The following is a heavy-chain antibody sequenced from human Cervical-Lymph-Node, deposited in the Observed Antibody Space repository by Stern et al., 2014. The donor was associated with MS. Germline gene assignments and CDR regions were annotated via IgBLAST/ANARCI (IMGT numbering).Heavy chain of an antibody. V-gene: IGHV5-51*01. J-gene: IGHJ3*02. Sequence: EVQLVQSGAEVKKPGESLKISCKGSGYRFTNYWIGWVRQMPGKGLEWMGMKYPRDSETRNNTAFQGQVTMSADNSFDTVYLHLSGLKASDPAMYYCARHRTHSSERWQQFLVSLAAFNIWGQGTMVTVSS. CDR1: GYRFTNYW. D-gene: IGHD5-24*01. CDR2: KYPRDSET. CDR3: ARHRTHSSERWQQFLVSLAAFNI.